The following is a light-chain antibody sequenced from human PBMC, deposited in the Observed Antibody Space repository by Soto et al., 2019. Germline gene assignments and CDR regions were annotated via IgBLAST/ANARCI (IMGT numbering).Light chain of an antibody. J-gene: IGKJ1*01. Sequence: DIQLTQSPSTLSSSLGDRVTISCRASQSISSWFAWYQQKPGKAPKLLIYKASSLESGVPARFSGSGSGTEFTLTISSLQPDDFAAYYCQQYNSYSMTFGQGTKVDIK. CDR3: QQYNSYSMT. V-gene: IGKV1-5*03. CDR1: QSISSW. CDR2: KAS.